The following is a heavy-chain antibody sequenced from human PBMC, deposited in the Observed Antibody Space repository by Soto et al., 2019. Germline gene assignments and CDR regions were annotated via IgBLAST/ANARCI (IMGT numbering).Heavy chain of an antibody. J-gene: IGHJ6*02. CDR1: GYTFTSYG. D-gene: IGHD6-13*01. CDR2: ISAYNGNT. V-gene: IGHV1-18*01. CDR3: ARVCRLWIAAACYYYYGMDV. Sequence: ASVKVSCKASGYTFTSYGISWVRQAPGQGLEWMGWISAYNGNTNYAQKLQGRVTMTTDTSTSTAYMELRSLRSDDTAVYYCARVCRLWIAAACYYYYGMDVWGQGTTVTVSS.